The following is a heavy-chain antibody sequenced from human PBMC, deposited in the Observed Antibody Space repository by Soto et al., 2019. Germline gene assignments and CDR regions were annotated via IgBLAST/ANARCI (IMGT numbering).Heavy chain of an antibody. Sequence: SETLSLTCAVYGGSFSGYYWSWIRQPPGKGLEWIGEINHSGSTNYNPSLKSRVTISVDTSKNQFSLKLSSVTAADTAVYYCARSPKYYFDYWGQGTLVTVSS. CDR2: INHSGST. CDR1: GGSFSGYY. V-gene: IGHV4-34*01. CDR3: ARSPKYYFDY. J-gene: IGHJ4*02.